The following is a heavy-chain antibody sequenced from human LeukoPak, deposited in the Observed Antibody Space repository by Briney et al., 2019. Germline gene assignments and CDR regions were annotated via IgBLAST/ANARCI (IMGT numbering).Heavy chain of an antibody. V-gene: IGHV4-34*01. CDR1: GGSFSGYH. CDR2: INHSGST. CDR3: ARSNSSGCFDF. D-gene: IGHD6-19*01. J-gene: IGHJ4*02. Sequence: SETLSLTCAVYGGSFSGYHWSWIRQPPGKGLEWIGEINHSGSTNYTPSLKSRVTISVDTSKNQFSLKLSSVSAADTAVFYCARSNSSGCFDFWGQGTLVTVSS.